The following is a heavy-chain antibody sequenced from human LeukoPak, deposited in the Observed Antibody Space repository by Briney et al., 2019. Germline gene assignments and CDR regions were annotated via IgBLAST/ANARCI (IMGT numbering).Heavy chain of an antibody. V-gene: IGHV7-4-1*02. CDR2: INTNTGNP. J-gene: IGHJ3*02. CDR3: ARVKRAVTSTGEAFDI. Sequence: ASVKVSCKASGYTFTNYAMNWVRQAPGQGLEWMGWINTNTGNPTYAQGFTGRFVFSLDTSVSTAYLQISSLKAADTALYYCARVKRAVTSTGEAFDIWGLGAMVTVSS. D-gene: IGHD6-19*01. CDR1: GYTFTNYA.